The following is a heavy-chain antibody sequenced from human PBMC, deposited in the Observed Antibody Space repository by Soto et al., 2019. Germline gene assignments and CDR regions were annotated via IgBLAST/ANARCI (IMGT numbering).Heavy chain of an antibody. D-gene: IGHD6-6*01. CDR3: ARHRARNWFDP. CDR2: INPNSGGT. J-gene: IGHJ5*02. CDR1: GYTFTGYY. Sequence: ASVKVSCKASGYTFTGYYMHWVRQAPGQGLEWMGWINPNSGGTNYAQKFQGWVTMTRDTSKNQFSLKLSSVTAADTAVFYCARHRARNWFDPWGQGTLVTVSS. V-gene: IGHV1-2*04.